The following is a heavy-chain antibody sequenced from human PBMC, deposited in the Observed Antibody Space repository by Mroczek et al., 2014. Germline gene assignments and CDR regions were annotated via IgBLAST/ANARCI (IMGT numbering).Heavy chain of an antibody. J-gene: IGHJ4*02. CDR2: ISSSSSTI. Sequence: VQLQESGGGRWYSLGGSLRLSCAASGFTFSSYSMNWVRQAPGKGLEWVSYISSSSSTIYYADSVKGRFTISRDNAKNSLYLQMNSLRAEDTAVYYCARDPSLFGYCSGGSCLNYWGQGTLVTVSS. D-gene: IGHD2-15*01. CDR1: GFTFSSYS. V-gene: IGHV3-48*01. CDR3: ARDPSLFGYCSGGSCLNY.